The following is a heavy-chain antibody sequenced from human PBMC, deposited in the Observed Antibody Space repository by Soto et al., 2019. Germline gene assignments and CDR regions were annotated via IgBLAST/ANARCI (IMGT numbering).Heavy chain of an antibody. J-gene: IGHJ4*02. V-gene: IGHV1-3*01. CDR2: INAGNGNT. CDR3: ARVYCSSTSCYLDY. D-gene: IGHD2-2*01. Sequence: ASVKVSCKASGYTFTSYAMHWVRQAPGQRLEWMGWINAGNGNTKYSQKFQGRVTITRDTSASTAYMELSSLRSEDTAVYYCARVYCSSTSCYLDYWGQGTLVTVSS. CDR1: GYTFTSYA.